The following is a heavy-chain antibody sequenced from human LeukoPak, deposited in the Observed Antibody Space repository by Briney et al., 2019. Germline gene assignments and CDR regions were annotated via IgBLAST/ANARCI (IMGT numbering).Heavy chain of an antibody. CDR1: GYTFTSYY. J-gene: IGHJ3*02. CDR2: INPSGGST. D-gene: IGHD3-22*01. Sequence: ASVKVSCEASGYTFTSYYMHWVRQAPGQGLEWMGIINPSGGSTSYAQKFQGRVTMTRDTSTSTVYMELSSLRSEDTAVYYCARDQGDSSGYYYSAFDIWGQGTMVTVSS. V-gene: IGHV1-46*01. CDR3: ARDQGDSSGYYYSAFDI.